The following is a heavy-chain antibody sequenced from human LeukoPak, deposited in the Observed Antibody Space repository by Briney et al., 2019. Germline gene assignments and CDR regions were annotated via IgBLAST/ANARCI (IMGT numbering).Heavy chain of an antibody. CDR3: AKDMWYYGSGSYYRDPPYYFDY. CDR1: GYTFTSYG. D-gene: IGHD3-10*01. Sequence: ASVKVSFKASGYTFTSYGISWVRQAPGQGLEWMGWISAYNGNTNYAQKLQGRVTMTTDTSTSTAYMELRSLRSDDTAVYFCAKDMWYYGSGSYYRDPPYYFDYWGQGTLVTVSS. J-gene: IGHJ4*02. CDR2: ISAYNGNT. V-gene: IGHV1-18*01.